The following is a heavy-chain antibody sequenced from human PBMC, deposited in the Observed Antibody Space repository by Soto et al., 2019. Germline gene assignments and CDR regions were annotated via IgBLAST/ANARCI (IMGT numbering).Heavy chain of an antibody. CDR1: GDTFKAYS. J-gene: IGHJ4*01. Sequence: QVQLVQSGAEVKKPGSSVKVSCKSSGDTFKAYSVSWVRQAPGQGLEWMGGIIPTLGKPMYAQNFHDRVTITADESTSTVFMELTSLVSDDTAVYYCARVWGIAHHDYWGQGTLVTVSS. CDR2: IIPTLGKP. CDR3: ARVWGIAHHDY. D-gene: IGHD6-13*01. V-gene: IGHV1-69*12.